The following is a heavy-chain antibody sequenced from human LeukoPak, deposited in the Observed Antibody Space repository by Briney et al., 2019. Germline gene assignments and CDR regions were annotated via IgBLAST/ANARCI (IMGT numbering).Heavy chain of an antibody. Sequence: GASVKVSCKASGYTFTSYYMHWVRQAPGQGLEWMGWINTNTGNPTYAQGFTGRFVFSLDTSVSTAYLQISSLKAEDTAVYYCAREGVRGVISGWGQGTLVTVSS. D-gene: IGHD3-10*01. CDR3: AREGVRGVISG. V-gene: IGHV7-4-1*02. CDR1: GYTFTSYY. CDR2: INTNTGNP. J-gene: IGHJ4*02.